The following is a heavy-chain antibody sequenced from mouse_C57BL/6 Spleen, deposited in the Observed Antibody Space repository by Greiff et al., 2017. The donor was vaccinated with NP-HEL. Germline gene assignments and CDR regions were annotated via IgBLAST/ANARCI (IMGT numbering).Heavy chain of an antibody. J-gene: IGHJ1*03. CDR2: IYPRSGNT. Sequence: QVQLQQSGAELARPGASVKLSCKASGYTFTSYGISWVKQRTGQGLEWIGEIYPRSGNTYYNEKFKGKATLTADKSSSTAYMELRRLTSEDSAVYFCARPGFTTVVATPLWYFDVWGTGTTVTVSS. CDR1: GYTFTSYG. CDR3: ARPGFTTVVATPLWYFDV. V-gene: IGHV1-81*01. D-gene: IGHD1-1*01.